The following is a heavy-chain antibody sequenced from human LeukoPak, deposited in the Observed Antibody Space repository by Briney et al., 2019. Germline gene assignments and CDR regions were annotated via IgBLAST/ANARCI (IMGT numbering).Heavy chain of an antibody. Sequence: PGGSLRLSCAASGFTFSNHGMNWVRQAPGKGLEWVSGISPSGDITYYADSVKGRFTISRDNSKNTLYLQMNSLRAEDTAVYYCAKSEWLALYYFDYWGQGTLVTVSS. CDR3: AKSEWLALYYFDY. D-gene: IGHD6-19*01. V-gene: IGHV3-23*01. CDR1: GFTFSNHG. CDR2: ISPSGDIT. J-gene: IGHJ4*02.